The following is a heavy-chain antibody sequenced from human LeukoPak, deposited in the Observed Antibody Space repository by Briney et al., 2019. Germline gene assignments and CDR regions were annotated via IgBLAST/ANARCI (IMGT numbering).Heavy chain of an antibody. D-gene: IGHD5-24*01. Sequence: AGGSLRLSCAASGFTFSSYAMHWVRQAPGKGLEWVAVISYDGSNKYYADSVKGRFTISRDNAKNSLYLQMNSLRAEDTAVYYCAREGDGSYYMDVWGKGTTVTISS. J-gene: IGHJ6*03. V-gene: IGHV3-30*04. CDR3: AREGDGSYYMDV. CDR2: ISYDGSNK. CDR1: GFTFSSYA.